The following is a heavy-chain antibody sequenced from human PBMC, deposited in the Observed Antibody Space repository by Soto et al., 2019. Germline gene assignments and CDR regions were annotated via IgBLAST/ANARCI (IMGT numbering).Heavy chain of an antibody. CDR1: GGSISSSSYY. D-gene: IGHD4-17*01. J-gene: IGHJ4*02. CDR3: SRHDYGDYVFDY. CDR2: IYYSGST. V-gene: IGHV4-39*01. Sequence: QLQLQESGPGLVKPSETLSLTCTDSGGSISSSSYYWGWIRQPPGKGLEWIGSIYYSGSTHCNPSLQSRVTISVDTSKNQFSLKLSSVTAADTAVYYCSRHDYGDYVFDYWGQGTLVTVSS.